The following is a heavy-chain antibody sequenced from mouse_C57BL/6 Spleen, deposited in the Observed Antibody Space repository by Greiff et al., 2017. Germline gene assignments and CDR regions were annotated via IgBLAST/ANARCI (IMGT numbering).Heavy chain of an antibody. D-gene: IGHD1-1*01. CDR2: IYPGDGDT. V-gene: IGHV1-82*01. Sequence: QVQLKQSGPELVKPGASVKISCKASGYAFSSSWMNWVKQRPGKGLEWIGRIYPGDGDTNYNGKFKGKATMTADKSSSTAYMQLSSLTSEDSAVYFCARPYYGSSTFDCWGQGTTLTVSS. CDR3: ARPYYGSSTFDC. CDR1: GYAFSSSW. J-gene: IGHJ2*01.